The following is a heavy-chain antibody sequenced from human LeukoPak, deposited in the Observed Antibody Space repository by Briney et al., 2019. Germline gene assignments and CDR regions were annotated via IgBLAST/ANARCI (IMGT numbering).Heavy chain of an antibody. CDR2: ISSNGGST. CDR1: GFTFSSYA. J-gene: IGHJ5*02. V-gene: IGHV3-64D*06. D-gene: IGHD2-2*01. CDR3: VTTRSSSWPPFDP. Sequence: GGSLRLSCSASGFTFSSYAMHWVRQAPGKGLEYVSAISSNGGSTYYADSVKGRFTISRDNAKNTLYLQMSSLRAEDTAVYYCVTTRSSSWPPFDPWVEGTLVTVSS.